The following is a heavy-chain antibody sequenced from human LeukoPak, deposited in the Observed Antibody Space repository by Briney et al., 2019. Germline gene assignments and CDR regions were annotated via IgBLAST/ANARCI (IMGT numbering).Heavy chain of an antibody. CDR2: IIPIFGTA. CDR1: GGTFSSYA. Sequence: SVKVSCKASGGTFSSYAISWVRQAPGRGLEWMGGIIPIFGTANYAQKFQGRVTITADESTSTAYMELSSLRSEDTAVYYCARNFGDYGDYGSMDVWGQGTTVTVSS. D-gene: IGHD4-17*01. J-gene: IGHJ6*02. CDR3: ARNFGDYGDYGSMDV. V-gene: IGHV1-69*13.